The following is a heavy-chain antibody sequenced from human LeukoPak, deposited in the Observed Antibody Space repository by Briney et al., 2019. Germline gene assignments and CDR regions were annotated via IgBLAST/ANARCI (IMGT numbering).Heavy chain of an antibody. CDR3: AKDLNTDFWSGYYGYFDY. V-gene: IGHV3-23*01. D-gene: IGHD3-3*01. CDR1: GFTFSTCA. J-gene: IGHJ4*02. Sequence: GGSLRLSCAASGFTFSTCAMNWVRQAPGGGLEGVSGISGNGASTYYADSVKGRFTISRDNSKNTLYLQMNSLRAEDTAVYYCAKDLNTDFWSGYYGYFDYWGQGTLVTVSS. CDR2: ISGNGAST.